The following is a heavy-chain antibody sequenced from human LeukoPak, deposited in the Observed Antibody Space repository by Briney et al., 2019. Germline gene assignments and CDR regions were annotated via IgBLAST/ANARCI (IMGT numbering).Heavy chain of an antibody. CDR2: IIPIFGTA. CDR1: GGTFSSYA. CDR3: ASCPQYYYDSSGYIGWFDP. D-gene: IGHD3-22*01. V-gene: IGHV1-69*13. Sequence: GASVKVSCKASGGTFSSYAISWVRQAPGQGLEWMGGIIPIFGTANYAQKFQGRVTLPADESPRTAYMELSSLRSEDTAVYYCASCPQYYYDSSGYIGWFDPWGQGTLVTVSS. J-gene: IGHJ5*02.